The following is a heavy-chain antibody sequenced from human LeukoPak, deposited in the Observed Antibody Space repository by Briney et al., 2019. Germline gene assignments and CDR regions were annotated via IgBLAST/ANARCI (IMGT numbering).Heavy chain of an antibody. CDR2: ISGGGGST. CDR1: GFTFSSYG. Sequence: GGSLRLSWAAAGFTFSSYGMTWVRQAPGEGLEWGSAISGGGGSTYYADSVKGRSTISRDNSKNTLYLQMKSLRAEDTAVYYCAKFGLAGSGRYHDAFDIWGQGTMVTVSS. CDR3: AKFGLAGSGRYHDAFDI. D-gene: IGHD3-10*01. V-gene: IGHV3-23*01. J-gene: IGHJ3*02.